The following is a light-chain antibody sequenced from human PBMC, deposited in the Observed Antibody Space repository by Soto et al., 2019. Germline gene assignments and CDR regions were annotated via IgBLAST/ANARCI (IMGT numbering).Light chain of an antibody. V-gene: IGKV1-39*01. CDR2: AAS. CDR1: QTVRTY. J-gene: IGKJ3*01. Sequence: DSQMTQSPSSLSASVGDRVTIFCRASQTVRTYVNWYQQNPGKAPKLLIYAASSLQSGVPSRFSGSGSGTDFTLTISSLQPEDFATYYCQQSYGTPFTFGPGTKVDIK. CDR3: QQSYGTPFT.